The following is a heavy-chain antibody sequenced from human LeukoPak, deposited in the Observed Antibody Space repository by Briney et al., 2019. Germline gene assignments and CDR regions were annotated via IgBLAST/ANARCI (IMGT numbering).Heavy chain of an antibody. V-gene: IGHV1-46*01. D-gene: IGHD3-22*01. CDR2: INPSGGST. J-gene: IGHJ4*02. CDR3: ARDEVYYDSSGYFDY. Sequence: ASVEVSCKASGYTFTSYYMHWVRQAPGQGLEWMGIINPSGGSTSYAQKFQGRVTMTRDTSTSTVYMELSSLRSEDTAVYYCARDEVYYDSSGYFDYWGQGTLVTVSS. CDR1: GYTFTSYY.